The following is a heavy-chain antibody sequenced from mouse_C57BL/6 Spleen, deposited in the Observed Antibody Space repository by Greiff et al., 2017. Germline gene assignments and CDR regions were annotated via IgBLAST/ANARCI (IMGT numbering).Heavy chain of an antibody. Sequence: QVQLQQSGPELVKPGASVKISCKASGYAFSSSWMNWVKQRPGKGLEWIGRIYPGDGDTNYNGKFKGKATLTADKSSSTAYMQLSSLTSEDSAVYFCARGETGKNYFDYWGQGTTLTVSS. CDR3: ARGETGKNYFDY. CDR1: GYAFSSSW. J-gene: IGHJ2*01. V-gene: IGHV1-82*01. CDR2: IYPGDGDT. D-gene: IGHD4-1*01.